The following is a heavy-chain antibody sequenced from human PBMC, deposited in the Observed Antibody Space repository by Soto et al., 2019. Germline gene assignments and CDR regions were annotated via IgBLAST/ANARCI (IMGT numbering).Heavy chain of an antibody. V-gene: IGHV4-4*02. D-gene: IGHD1-7*01. J-gene: IGHJ4*02. CDR2: IYRTGST. CDR1: GGSFTSNNW. Sequence: QVQLQESGPGLVKPSGTLSLTCAVSGGSFTSNNWWTWVRQPPGQGLEWIGEIYRTGSTNYKPSLKSRVTISLEKSENQVSLKVTSLTAADTAGYYCASRDPGTSVDYWGQGTLVTVSS. CDR3: ASRDPGTSVDY.